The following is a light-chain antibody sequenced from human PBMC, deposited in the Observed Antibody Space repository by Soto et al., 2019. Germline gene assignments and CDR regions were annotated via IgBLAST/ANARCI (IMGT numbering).Light chain of an antibody. V-gene: IGKV3-15*01. Sequence: EIVMTQAAATLSVSPGERATLSCRASQSVSSDLAWYHQKPGQAPRLLIYGASTRATGIPARFSGSGSGTEFTLTINSRQSEDFAVYYCQQYNNWPRTFGQGTKVDI. J-gene: IGKJ1*01. CDR1: QSVSSD. CDR2: GAS. CDR3: QQYNNWPRT.